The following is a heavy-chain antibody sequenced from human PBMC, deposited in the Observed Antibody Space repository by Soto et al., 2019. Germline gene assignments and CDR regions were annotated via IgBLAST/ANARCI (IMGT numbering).Heavy chain of an antibody. CDR2: ISAYNDNT. V-gene: IGHV1-18*04. D-gene: IGHD2-15*01. J-gene: IGHJ6*02. CDR1: GYTFTSYG. Sequence: QVQLVQSGTEVKKPGASVKVSCKASGYTFTSYGISWVRQAPGQGLDGMGWISAYNDNTIYTQKLQGRVTMTTDTSTSTAYMELRSLRSDDTAVYYCARGVDCSGGSCFSFYYYYYGFDVWGQGTTLTVSS. CDR3: ARGVDCSGGSCFSFYYYYYGFDV.